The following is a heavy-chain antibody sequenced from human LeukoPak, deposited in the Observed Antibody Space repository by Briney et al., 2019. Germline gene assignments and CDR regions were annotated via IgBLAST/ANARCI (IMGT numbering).Heavy chain of an antibody. D-gene: IGHD6-13*01. CDR2: IYYSGST. CDR3: ARDNRIAAAGKSRVYYYYGMDV. V-gene: IGHV4-59*01. CDR1: GGSISSYY. Sequence: SETLSLTCTVSGGSISSYYWSRIRQPPGKGLEWIGYIYYSGSTNYNPSLKSRVTISVDTSKNQFSLKLSSVTAADTAVYYCARDNRIAAAGKSRVYYYYGMDVWGQGTTVTVSS. J-gene: IGHJ6*02.